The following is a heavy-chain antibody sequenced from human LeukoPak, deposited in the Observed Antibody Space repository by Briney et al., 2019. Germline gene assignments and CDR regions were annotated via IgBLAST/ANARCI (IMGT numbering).Heavy chain of an antibody. Sequence: SETLSLTCTVSGDSISSSTYYWGWIRQPPGKGLEWIGSIYYSGSTYYNPSLKSRVTISVDTSKNQFSLKLRSVSDADTAVYYCARDLFGSGSYNPFDYWGQGTLVTVSS. CDR3: ARDLFGSGSYNPFDY. J-gene: IGHJ4*02. CDR1: GDSISSSTYY. D-gene: IGHD3-10*01. CDR2: IYYSGST. V-gene: IGHV4-39*02.